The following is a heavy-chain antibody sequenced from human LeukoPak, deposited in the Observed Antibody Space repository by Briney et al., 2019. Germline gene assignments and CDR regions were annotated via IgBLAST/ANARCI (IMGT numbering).Heavy chain of an antibody. CDR2: ISPSGGST. J-gene: IGHJ3*02. CDR3: AREGPPGSYYHDAFDI. D-gene: IGHD3-10*01. Sequence: ASVKVSCKAFGYTFTSNYMHWVRQAPGQGPEWMGVISPSGGSTTYAQKFQGRVTLTRDMSTSTDYLELSSLRSEDTAVYYCAREGPPGSYYHDAFDIWGQGTMVTVSS. CDR1: GYTFTSNY. V-gene: IGHV1-46*01.